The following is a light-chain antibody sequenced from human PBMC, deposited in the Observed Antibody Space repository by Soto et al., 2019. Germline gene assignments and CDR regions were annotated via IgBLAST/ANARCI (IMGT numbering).Light chain of an antibody. J-gene: IGKJ1*01. Sequence: IVLTQSPATLSFSPGEEATLSCRASQSIAIYLAWYQHKSGQSPRLLIYDTSNRAPGIPDRFSGSASGTDFTLTISSLEPEDFAVYYCQQRATSPWTFGQGTTVEIK. V-gene: IGKV3-11*01. CDR3: QQRATSPWT. CDR1: QSIAIY. CDR2: DTS.